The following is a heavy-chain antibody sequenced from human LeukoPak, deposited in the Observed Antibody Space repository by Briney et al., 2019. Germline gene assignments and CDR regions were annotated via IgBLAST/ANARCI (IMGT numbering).Heavy chain of an antibody. V-gene: IGHV1-69*04. CDR1: GGTFSSYA. CDR2: IIPIFGIA. Sequence: SVKVSCKASGGTFSSYAISWVRQAPGQGLEWMGRIIPIFGIANYAQKFQGRVTITADKSTSTAYMELSSLRSEDTAVYYCARVIFRPELYYYYGMDVWGQGTTVTVSS. J-gene: IGHJ6*02. CDR3: ARVIFRPELYYYYGMDV. D-gene: IGHD3/OR15-3a*01.